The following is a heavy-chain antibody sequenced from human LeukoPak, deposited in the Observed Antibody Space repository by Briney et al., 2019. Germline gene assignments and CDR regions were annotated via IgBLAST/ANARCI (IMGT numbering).Heavy chain of an antibody. Sequence: SETLSLTCTVSGGSISSSSYYWGWIRQPPGKGLEWIGSIYYSGSTNYNPSLKSRVTILVDTSKKQFSLKLSSVTAADTAVYYCARDRDGFNGGAFDIWGQGTLVTVSS. D-gene: IGHD5-24*01. V-gene: IGHV4-39*07. J-gene: IGHJ3*02. CDR1: GGSISSSSYY. CDR2: IYYSGST. CDR3: ARDRDGFNGGAFDI.